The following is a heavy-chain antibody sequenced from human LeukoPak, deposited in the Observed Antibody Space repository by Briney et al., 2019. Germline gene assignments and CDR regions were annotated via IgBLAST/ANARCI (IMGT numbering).Heavy chain of an antibody. CDR3: ATSTISSSWLDY. CDR1: GGTFSSYA. J-gene: IGHJ4*02. Sequence: SVKVSCKASGGTFSSYAISWVRQAPGQGLEWMGGIIPIFGTANYAQKFQGRVTITTDESTSTAYMELSSLRSEDTAVYYCATSTISSSWLDYWGQGTLVTVSS. D-gene: IGHD6-13*01. V-gene: IGHV1-69*05. CDR2: IIPIFGTA.